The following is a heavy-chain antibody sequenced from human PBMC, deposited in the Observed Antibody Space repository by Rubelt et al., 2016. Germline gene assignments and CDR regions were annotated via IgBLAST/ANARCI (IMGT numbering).Heavy chain of an antibody. V-gene: IGHV1-8*01. CDR3: ARLSITIFGVVVYYYGMDV. CDR1: GYTFTSYD. CDR2: MNPNSGNT. Sequence: QVQLVQSGAEVKKPGASVKVSCKVSGYTFTSYDINRVRQATGQGLEWMGWMNPNSGNTGYAQKFQGRVTMTRNTSISTAYMELSSLRSEDTAVYYCARLSITIFGVVVYYYGMDVWGQGTTVTVSS. D-gene: IGHD3-3*01. J-gene: IGHJ6*02.